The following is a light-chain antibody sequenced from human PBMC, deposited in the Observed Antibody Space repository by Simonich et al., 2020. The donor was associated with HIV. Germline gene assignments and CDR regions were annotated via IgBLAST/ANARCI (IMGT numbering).Light chain of an antibody. CDR3: QHLNSVPFT. Sequence: IQLTQSPSFLSASVGDRVTITCRASQGISSYLAWYQQKPGKAPKLLINAAFTLQSGVPARFSGSGSGTEFTLTTSSLQPEDFATYYCQHLNSVPFTFGPGTKVDI. CDR2: AAF. V-gene: IGKV1-9*01. J-gene: IGKJ3*01. CDR1: QGISSY.